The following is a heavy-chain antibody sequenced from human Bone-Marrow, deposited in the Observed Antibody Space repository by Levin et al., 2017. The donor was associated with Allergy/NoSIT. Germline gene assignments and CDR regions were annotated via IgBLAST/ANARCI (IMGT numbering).Heavy chain of an antibody. Sequence: GGSLRLSCAASGFTFSDYYMSWIRQAPGKGLEWVSYISSSGSTIYYADSVKGRFTISRDNAKNSLYLQMNSLRAEDTAVYYCARCGLVVVPAAFDYYYYYYMDVWGKGTTVTVSS. D-gene: IGHD2-2*01. V-gene: IGHV3-11*01. CDR2: ISSSGSTI. CDR1: GFTFSDYY. J-gene: IGHJ6*03. CDR3: ARCGLVVVPAAFDYYYYYYMDV.